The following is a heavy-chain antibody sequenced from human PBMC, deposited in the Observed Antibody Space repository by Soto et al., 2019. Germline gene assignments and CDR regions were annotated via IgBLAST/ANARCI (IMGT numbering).Heavy chain of an antibody. D-gene: IGHD2-8*01. CDR3: ARGPRGLYGNDY. J-gene: IGHJ4*02. V-gene: IGHV3-74*01. Sequence: EVQLVESGGGLVQPGGYLRLSCAASGFTFSSDWMHWVRQAAGKGLVWVSRINMDGSSTNYADSVKGRFTISRDNAKNTLYLQMNSLRADDTAVYYCARGPRGLYGNDYWGQGALVTVSS. CDR2: INMDGSST. CDR1: GFTFSSDW.